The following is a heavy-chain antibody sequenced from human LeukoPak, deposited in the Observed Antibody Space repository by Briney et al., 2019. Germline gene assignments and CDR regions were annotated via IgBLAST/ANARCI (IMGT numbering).Heavy chain of an antibody. Sequence: PGGSLRLSCAASGFTFSSYWMSWVRQAPGKGLEWVANIKQDGSEKYYVDSVKGRFTISRDNAKNSLYLQMNSLRAEDTAVYYCARGDSSSWYQPYYYYYMDVWGKGTTVTISS. CDR1: GFTFSSYW. J-gene: IGHJ6*03. CDR3: ARGDSSSWYQPYYYYYMDV. D-gene: IGHD6-13*01. CDR2: IKQDGSEK. V-gene: IGHV3-7*01.